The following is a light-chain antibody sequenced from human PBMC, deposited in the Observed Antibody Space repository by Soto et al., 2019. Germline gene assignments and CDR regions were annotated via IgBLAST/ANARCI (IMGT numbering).Light chain of an antibody. CDR1: QSVSSN. CDR3: HQHNNWWT. V-gene: IGKV3-15*01. Sequence: EVVMTQSPATLSVSPGERATLSCRASQSVSSNLAWYQQKPGQAPRLLIYGASTRAAGIPARFSGSGSGPDFTLTITSLQSEDFGVYYCHQHNNWWTFGQGTKLELK. J-gene: IGKJ1*01. CDR2: GAS.